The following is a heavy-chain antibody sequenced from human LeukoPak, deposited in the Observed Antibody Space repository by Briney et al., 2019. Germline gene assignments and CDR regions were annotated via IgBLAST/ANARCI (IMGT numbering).Heavy chain of an antibody. CDR3: ARDFPTITSWYYFDS. CDR1: GFKIDDYY. Sequence: GGSLRLSCAASGFKIDDYYMSWIRQAPGKGLEWVSHISLSGGTIHYADSVKGRFTVSRDNAKNSLYLQMNSLGAEDTAVYYCARDFPTITSWYYFDSWGQGTLVTVSS. D-gene: IGHD2-2*01. J-gene: IGHJ4*02. CDR2: ISLSGGTI. V-gene: IGHV3-11*01.